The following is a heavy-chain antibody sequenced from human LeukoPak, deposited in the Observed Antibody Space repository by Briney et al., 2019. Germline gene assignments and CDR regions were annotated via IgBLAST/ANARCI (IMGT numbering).Heavy chain of an antibody. CDR2: INPNSGGT. Sequence: EASVKVSCKASGYTFTGYYMRWVRQAPGQGLEWMGWINPNSGGTNYAQKFQGRVTMTRDTSISTAYMELSRLRSDDTAVYYCARDRSNWGNDAFDIWGQGTMVTVSS. V-gene: IGHV1-2*02. J-gene: IGHJ3*02. CDR3: ARDRSNWGNDAFDI. D-gene: IGHD7-27*01. CDR1: GYTFTGYY.